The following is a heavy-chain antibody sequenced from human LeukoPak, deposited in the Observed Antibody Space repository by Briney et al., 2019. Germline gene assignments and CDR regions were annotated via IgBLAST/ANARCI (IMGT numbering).Heavy chain of an antibody. D-gene: IGHD5-12*01. CDR2: IYTSEST. CDR1: GGSITSYY. CDR3: ARASSGYDPFDY. Sequence: SETLSLTRSVSGGSITSYYWNWIRQPAGKGLEWIGRIYTSESTNYNPSLKSRVTMSVNTSKNQFSLRLNSVTAADTAIYYCARASSGYDPFDYWGQGTLVTVSS. V-gene: IGHV4-4*07. J-gene: IGHJ4*02.